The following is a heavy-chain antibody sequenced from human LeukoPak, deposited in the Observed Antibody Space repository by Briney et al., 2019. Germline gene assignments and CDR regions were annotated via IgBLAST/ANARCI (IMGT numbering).Heavy chain of an antibody. D-gene: IGHD3-10*01. CDR3: AREKQVLSLWGSRASPAPADWHAFDI. CDR2: IYTRGST. V-gene: IGHV4-61*02. J-gene: IGHJ3*02. Sequence: SETMSLTCTVSGGSVSSGNYYWSWIRQPAGKGPEWIGRIYTRGSTNYNPSLKSRVTISLDTSKKQFSLKVSSVTAADTAVYYCAREKQVLSLWGSRASPAPADWHAFDIWGQGTMVTVSS. CDR1: GGSVSSGNYY.